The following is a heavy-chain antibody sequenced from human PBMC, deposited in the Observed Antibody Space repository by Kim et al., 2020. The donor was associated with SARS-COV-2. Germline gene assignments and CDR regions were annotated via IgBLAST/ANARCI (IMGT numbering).Heavy chain of an antibody. D-gene: IGHD3-22*01. CDR2: IDPSDSYT. Sequence: GESLKISCKGSGYSFTSYWISWVRQMPGKGLEWMGRIDPSDSYTNYSPSFQGHVTISADKSISTAYLQWSSLKASDTAMYYCARVKLTYYYDSSGYPALYYYYGMDVWGQGTTLTVSS. V-gene: IGHV5-10-1*01. J-gene: IGHJ6*02. CDR3: ARVKLTYYYDSSGYPALYYYYGMDV. CDR1: GYSFTSYW.